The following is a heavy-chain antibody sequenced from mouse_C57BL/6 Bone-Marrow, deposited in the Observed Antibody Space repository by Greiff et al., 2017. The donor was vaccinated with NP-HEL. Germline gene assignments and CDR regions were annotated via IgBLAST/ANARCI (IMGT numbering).Heavy chain of an antibody. CDR3: ARGGYGSSPWYFDV. CDR1: GFSLTSYA. D-gene: IGHD1-1*01. J-gene: IGHJ1*03. CDR2: IWTGGGT. Sequence: VKLMESGPGLVAPSQSLSITCTVSGFSLTSYAISWVRQPPGKGLEWLGVIWTGGGTNYNSAPKSRLSISKDNSKSQVFLKMNSLQTDDTARYYCARGGYGSSPWYFDVWGTGTTVTVSS. V-gene: IGHV2-9-1*01.